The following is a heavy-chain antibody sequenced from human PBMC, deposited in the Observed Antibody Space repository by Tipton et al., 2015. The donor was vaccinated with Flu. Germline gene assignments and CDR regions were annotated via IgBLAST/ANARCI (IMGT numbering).Heavy chain of an antibody. D-gene: IGHD3-10*01. J-gene: IGHJ4*02. Sequence: QLVQSGGGLVNPGGSLTLSCVASGYSLSGFTFHNAIMTWLRQAPGKGLEWVGRIKSEIDGGTTDYAAPLKGRFTISRDDSRNILYLQMDSLTSDDTAVYYCTSRECWGQGTVVTVSS. V-gene: IGHV3-15*05. CDR2: IKSEIDGGTT. CDR3: TSREC. CDR1: GYSLSGFTFHNAI.